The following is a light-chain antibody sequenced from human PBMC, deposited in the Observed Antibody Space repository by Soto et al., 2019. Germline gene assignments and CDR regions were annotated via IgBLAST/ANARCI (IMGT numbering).Light chain of an antibody. CDR3: QQYGGSPPYT. J-gene: IGKJ2*01. CDR2: RAS. V-gene: IGKV3-20*01. CDR1: QSVSSIY. Sequence: EIVLTQSPGTLSLSPGERATLSCRASQSVSSIYLAWYQQKPGQAPRLLIYRASSRAAGIPDRFSGSGSGTDFTFNISRLEPEDFAVYYCQQYGGSPPYTFGQGTKLEIK.